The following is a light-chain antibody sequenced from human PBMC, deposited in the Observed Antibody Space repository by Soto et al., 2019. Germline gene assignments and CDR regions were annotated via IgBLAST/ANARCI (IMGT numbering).Light chain of an antibody. J-gene: IGKJ5*01. Sequence: DIQVTQSPSTLSVSVVDRVTITCRASQSSSSWLAWYQQKPGRAPKLLIYDASSLESGVPSRFSGSGSGTEFTLTISSLQTDDFATYYCQQYNRYSITFGQGTRLEI. CDR2: DAS. V-gene: IGKV1-5*01. CDR1: QSSSSW. CDR3: QQYNRYSIT.